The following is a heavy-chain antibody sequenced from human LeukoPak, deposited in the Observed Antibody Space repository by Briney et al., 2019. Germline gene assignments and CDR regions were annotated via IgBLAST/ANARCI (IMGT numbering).Heavy chain of an antibody. CDR1: GGSISSGGYY. CDR3: ARGGYSGYDYNY. J-gene: IGHJ4*02. Sequence: PSETLSLTCTVSGGSISSGGYYWRWIRQHPGKGLEWIGYIYYSGSTNYNPSLKSRVTISVDTSKNQFSLKLSSVTAADKAVYYCARGGYSGYDYNYWGQGTLVTVSS. V-gene: IGHV4-31*03. CDR2: IYYSGST. D-gene: IGHD5-12*01.